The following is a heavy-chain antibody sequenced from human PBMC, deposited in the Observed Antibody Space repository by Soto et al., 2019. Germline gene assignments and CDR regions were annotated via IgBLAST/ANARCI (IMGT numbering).Heavy chain of an antibody. CDR3: AREMGGVVAATSYYYYYGKDG. Sequence: QVQMVQSGAEVKKPGSSVKVSCKASGGTFSSYDISWVRQAPGQGLEWMGGIIPIFGTANYAQKFQGRVTFPADESTSTAYMELSSLRSEDTVVYYCAREMGGVVAATSYYYYYGKDGWGQGTTVT. D-gene: IGHD2-15*01. CDR2: IIPIFGTA. V-gene: IGHV1-69*01. J-gene: IGHJ6*02. CDR1: GGTFSSYD.